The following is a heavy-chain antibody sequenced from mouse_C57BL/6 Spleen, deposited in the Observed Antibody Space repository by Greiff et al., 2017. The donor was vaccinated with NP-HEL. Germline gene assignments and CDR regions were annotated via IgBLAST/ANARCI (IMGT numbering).Heavy chain of an antibody. CDR1: GFTFSDYG. V-gene: IGHV5-17*01. Sequence: EVQLVESGGGLVKPGGSLKLSCAASGFTFSDYGMHWVRQAPEKGLEWVAYISSGSSTIYYADTVKGRFTISRDNAKNTLFLQMTSLRSEDTAMYYCAGTGTDYFDYWGQGTTLTVSS. J-gene: IGHJ2*01. CDR3: AGTGTDYFDY. D-gene: IGHD4-1*01. CDR2: ISSGSSTI.